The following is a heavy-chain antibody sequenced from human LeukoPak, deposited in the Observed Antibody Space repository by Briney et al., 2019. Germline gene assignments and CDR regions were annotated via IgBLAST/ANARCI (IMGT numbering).Heavy chain of an antibody. Sequence: SETLSLTCTVSGGSISDSDYYWSWIRQPPGKGLEWLGNIYYTGSASYNPSLKSRVTFSVDTFKNQFSLKLSSVTAADTAVYFCARGITDSIWYLDYWGQGTLVTVSS. V-gene: IGHV4-39*07. CDR3: ARGITDSIWYLDY. J-gene: IGHJ4*02. CDR1: GGSISDSDYY. CDR2: IYYTGSA. D-gene: IGHD3-22*01.